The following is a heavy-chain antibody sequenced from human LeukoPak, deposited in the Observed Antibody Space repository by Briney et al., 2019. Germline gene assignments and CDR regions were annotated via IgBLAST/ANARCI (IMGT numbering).Heavy chain of an antibody. Sequence: PGGSLRLSCAASGFTFSSYGMHWVRRAPGKGLEWVAFIRYDGSNKYYADSVKGRFTISRDNSKNTLYLQMNSLRAEDTAVYYCAKSLYDFWSGYHFTWGQGTLVTVSS. D-gene: IGHD3-3*01. CDR3: AKSLYDFWSGYHFT. J-gene: IGHJ5*02. CDR2: IRYDGSNK. CDR1: GFTFSSYG. V-gene: IGHV3-30*02.